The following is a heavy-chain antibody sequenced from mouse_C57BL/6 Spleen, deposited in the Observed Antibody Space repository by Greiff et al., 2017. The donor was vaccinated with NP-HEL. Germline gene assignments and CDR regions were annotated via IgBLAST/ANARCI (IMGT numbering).Heavy chain of an antibody. CDR2: IYPGDGDT. V-gene: IGHV1-80*01. CDR3: ARRGDLLWYFDV. J-gene: IGHJ1*03. Sequence: QVQLQQSGAELVKPGASVKISCKASGYAFSSYWMNWVKQRPGKGLEWIGQIYPGDGDTNYNRKFKGKATLTADKSSSTAYMQLSSLTSEDSAVYFCARRGDLLWYFDVWGTGTTVTVSS. CDR1: GYAFSSYW. D-gene: IGHD2-1*01.